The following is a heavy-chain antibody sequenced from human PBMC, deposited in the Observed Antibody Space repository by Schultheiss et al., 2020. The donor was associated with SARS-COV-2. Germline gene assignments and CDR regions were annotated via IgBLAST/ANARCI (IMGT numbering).Heavy chain of an antibody. CDR1: GFTFSSYA. V-gene: IGHV3-30*04. J-gene: IGHJ4*02. D-gene: IGHD3-3*01. CDR2: ISYDGSNK. Sequence: GGSLRLSCAASGFTFSSYAMHWVRQAPGKGLEWVAVISYDGSNKYYADSVKGRFTISRDNSKNTLYLQMNSLRAEDTAVYYCARDWGFGVVTQPYYWGQGTLVTVSS. CDR3: ARDWGFGVVTQPYY.